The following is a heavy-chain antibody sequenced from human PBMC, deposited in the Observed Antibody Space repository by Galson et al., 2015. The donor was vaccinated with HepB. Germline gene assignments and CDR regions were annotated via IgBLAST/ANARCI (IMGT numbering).Heavy chain of an antibody. V-gene: IGHV3-15*07. CDR2: IKSKTDGGTT. D-gene: IGHD5-18*01. Sequence: SLRLSCAASGFTFSNAWMNWVRQAPGKGLEWVGRIKSKTDGGTTDYAAPVKGRFTISRDDSKNTLYLQMNSLRAEDTAVYYCARVIGGIYSYGLYWGQGTLVTVSS. J-gene: IGHJ4*02. CDR3: ARVIGGIYSYGLY. CDR1: GFTFSNAW.